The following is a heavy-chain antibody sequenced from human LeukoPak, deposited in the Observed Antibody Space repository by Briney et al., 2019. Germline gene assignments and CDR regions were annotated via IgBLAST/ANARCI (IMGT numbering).Heavy chain of an antibody. CDR1: GFTFSSYA. V-gene: IGHV3-23*01. CDR2: ISGSGGST. Sequence: PGGSLRLSCAASGFTFSSYAMSWVRQAPGNGLEWVSAISGSGGSTYYADSVKGRFTISRDNSKNTLYLQMNSLRAEDTAVYYCAKEGIAAAGSYYYYGMDVWGQGTTVTVSS. CDR3: AKEGIAAAGSYYYYGMDV. J-gene: IGHJ6*02. D-gene: IGHD6-13*01.